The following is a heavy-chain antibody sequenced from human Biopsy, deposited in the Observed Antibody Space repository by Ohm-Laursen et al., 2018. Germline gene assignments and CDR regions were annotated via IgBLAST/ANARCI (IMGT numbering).Heavy chain of an antibody. D-gene: IGHD3-3*01. V-gene: IGHV1-18*01. J-gene: IGHJ5*02. CDR2: INAYNGNT. Sequence: ASVKVSCKVSGYTFTNYGISWVRQAPGQGLEWMGWINAYNGNTNYAQKLQGRVTMTTDTSTSTAYMELRSLRSDDTALYYCERDRTPYYDFWSGKSFDNWFDPWGQGTLVTVSS. CDR1: GYTFTNYG. CDR3: ERDRTPYYDFWSGKSFDNWFDP.